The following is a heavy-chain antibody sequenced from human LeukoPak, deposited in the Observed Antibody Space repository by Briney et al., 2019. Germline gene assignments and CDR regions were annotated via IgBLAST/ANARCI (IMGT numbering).Heavy chain of an antibody. V-gene: IGHV3-23*01. J-gene: IGHJ4*02. CDR3: AKVGLSWGFGDY. D-gene: IGHD2-8*02. CDR1: GFTFSNRG. CDR2: ISGNAGTT. Sequence: RGSLRLSCAASGFTFSNRGMTWVRQAPGKGLEWVSFISGNAGTTYYADSVKGRFTISRDNSKNTLYLQMNSLRAEDTAVYYCAKVGLSWGFGDYWGQGTLVTVSS.